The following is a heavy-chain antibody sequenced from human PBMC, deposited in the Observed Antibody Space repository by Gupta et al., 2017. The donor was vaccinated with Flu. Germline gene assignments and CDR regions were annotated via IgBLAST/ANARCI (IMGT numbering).Heavy chain of an antibody. J-gene: IGHJ4*02. Sequence: QVHLVQSGAEVKKPGSSVKVSCKDSGGTFSNSAIHWVRQAPGQGLEWMGGIMPILGTTNDAQRWQGRVTRTADKATSTVYVELKRLKYEETAVYDGASPNSMQTSDWRCRVFWGQGTLVTVAS. CDR2: IMPILGTT. V-gene: IGHV1-69*06. CDR3: ASPNSMQTSDWRCRVF. D-gene: IGHD6-19*01. CDR1: GGTFSNSA.